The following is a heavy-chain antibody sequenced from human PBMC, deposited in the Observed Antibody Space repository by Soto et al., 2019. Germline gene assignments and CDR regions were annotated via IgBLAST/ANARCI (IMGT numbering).Heavy chain of an antibody. CDR1: GGSISSYY. CDR3: ARHGATYDFWSGPIDY. V-gene: IGHV4-59*08. J-gene: IGHJ4*02. CDR2: IYYSGST. D-gene: IGHD3-3*01. Sequence: SETLSLTCTVSGGSISSYYWSWIRQPPWKGLEWIGYIYYSGSTNYNPSLKSRVTISVDTSKNQFSLKLSSVTAADTAVYYCARHGATYDFWSGPIDYWGQGTLVTVSS.